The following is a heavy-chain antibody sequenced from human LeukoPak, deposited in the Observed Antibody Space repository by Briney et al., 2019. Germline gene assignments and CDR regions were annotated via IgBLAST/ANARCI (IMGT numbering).Heavy chain of an antibody. J-gene: IGHJ4*02. CDR1: GGSFSGYY. CDR3: ARAGASCGGDSYSRHYYFDY. V-gene: IGHV4-34*01. CDR2: INHSGST. D-gene: IGHD2-21*02. Sequence: SETLSLTCAVYGGSFSGYYWSWIRQPPGKGLEWIGEINHSGSTNYNPSLKSRVTISVDTSKNQFSLKLSSVTAADTAVYYCARAGASCGGDSYSRHYYFDYWGQGTLVTVSS.